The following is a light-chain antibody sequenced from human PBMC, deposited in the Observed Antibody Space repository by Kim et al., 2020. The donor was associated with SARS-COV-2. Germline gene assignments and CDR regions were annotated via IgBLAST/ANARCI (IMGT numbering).Light chain of an antibody. V-gene: IGKV3-15*01. CDR3: QQYINWPPWYT. CDR1: QSIRSN. CDR2: SAS. J-gene: IGKJ2*01. Sequence: SPGERATLSCRASQSIRSNLAWYQQNPGQPPRLLIYSASTRATGIPARFSGSGSGTDFALTINNLQSEDFGIYYCQQYINWPPWYTFGQGTKLEI.